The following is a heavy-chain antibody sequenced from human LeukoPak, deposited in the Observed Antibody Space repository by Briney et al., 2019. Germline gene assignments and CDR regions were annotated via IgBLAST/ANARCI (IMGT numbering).Heavy chain of an antibody. D-gene: IGHD5-18*01. V-gene: IGHV4-30-4*07. CDR3: AGDRADTAHFDY. CDR1: GDSLSSGGYS. J-gene: IGHJ4*02. CDR2: IRYSGST. Sequence: SQTLSLTCEVSGDSLSSGGYSWSWIRQPPGKGLEWIGYIRYSGSTYYNPSLKSRLTMSVEASKTQFSLRLSSVTAADTAVYYCAGDRADTAHFDYWGQGTLVTVSS.